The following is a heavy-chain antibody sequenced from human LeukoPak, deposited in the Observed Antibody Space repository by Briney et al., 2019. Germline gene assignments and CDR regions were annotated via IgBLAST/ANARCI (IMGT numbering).Heavy chain of an antibody. J-gene: IGHJ6*02. D-gene: IGHD3-3*01. CDR1: GFTFSSYG. Sequence: GGSLRLSCAASGFTFSSYGMHWVRQAPGKGLEWVALIWYDGSNKYYADSVKGRFTISRDNSKNTLYLQMNSLRAEDTAVYYCAKGDYDFWSGYFFYYYGMDVWGQGTTVTVSS. V-gene: IGHV3-33*06. CDR2: IWYDGSNK. CDR3: AKGDYDFWSGYFFYYYGMDV.